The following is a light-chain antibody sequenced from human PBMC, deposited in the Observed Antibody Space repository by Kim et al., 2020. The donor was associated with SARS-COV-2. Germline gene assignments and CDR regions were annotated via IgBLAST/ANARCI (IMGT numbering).Light chain of an antibody. V-gene: IGLV1-40*01. CDR1: SSNIGAGYD. J-gene: IGLJ1*01. Sequence: QSVLTQPPSVSGAPGQRLTISCTGSSSNIGAGYDVHWYQQLPGTAPKLLIYGKNNRPSGVPDRFSASKSGTSASLAITGLQAEDEADYYCQSYDSSLSGSNVFGAGTQLTVL. CDR3: QSYDSSLSGSNV. CDR2: GKN.